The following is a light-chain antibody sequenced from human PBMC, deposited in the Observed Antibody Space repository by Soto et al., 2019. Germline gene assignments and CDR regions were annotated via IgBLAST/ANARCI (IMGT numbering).Light chain of an antibody. CDR1: QTISSW. J-gene: IGKJ1*01. CDR3: QQYNSYS. CDR2: KAS. Sequence: DIQMTQSPSTLSGSVGDRVTIICRASQTISSWLAWYQQKPGKAPKLLIYKASDLENGVPSRFSGSGSGTEFTLTISSLQPDDFATYYCQQYNSYSFGQGTKVDIK. V-gene: IGKV1-5*03.